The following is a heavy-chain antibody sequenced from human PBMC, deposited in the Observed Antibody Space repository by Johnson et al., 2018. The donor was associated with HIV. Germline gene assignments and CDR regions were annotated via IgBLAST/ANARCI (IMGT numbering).Heavy chain of an antibody. D-gene: IGHD3-10*01. CDR1: GFTFDDYG. CDR2: INWNGGNT. V-gene: IGHV3-20*04. CDR3: TTGDSQGVAFDI. Sequence: VQLVESGGGVVRPGGSLRLSCAASGFTFDDYGMSWVRQAPGKGLEWVSGINWNGGNTGYADSVMGRFTISRDNAKNSLYMQMNSLKTEDTAVYYCTTGDSQGVAFDIWGQGTMVTVSS. J-gene: IGHJ3*02.